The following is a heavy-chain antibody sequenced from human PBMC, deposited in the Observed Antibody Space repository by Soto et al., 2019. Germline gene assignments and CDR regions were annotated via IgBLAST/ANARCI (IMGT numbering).Heavy chain of an antibody. V-gene: IGHV3-48*02. CDR3: ARGDYFEDY. CDR1: GFTFNSYS. Sequence: EVQLVESGGGLVQPGGSLRLSCAASGFTFNSYSMNWVRQAPGKGLDWVSYISSSSSTIYYADSVKGRFTISRDNAKNSLYLQMNRLRDEDTAVYYCARGDYFEDYWGQGTLVTVSS. CDR2: ISSSSSTI. D-gene: IGHD4-17*01. J-gene: IGHJ4*02.